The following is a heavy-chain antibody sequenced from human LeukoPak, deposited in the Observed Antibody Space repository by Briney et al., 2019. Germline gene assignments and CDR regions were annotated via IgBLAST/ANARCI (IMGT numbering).Heavy chain of an antibody. CDR3: ARYCSGGSCRLRRVIDY. CDR2: ISSSSSYI. V-gene: IGHV3-21*01. Sequence: GGSLRLSCAASGFTFSSYSMNWVRQAPGKGLEWVSSISSSSSYIYYADSVKGRFTISRDNAKNSLYLQMNSLRAEDTAVYYCARYCSGGSCRLRRVIDYWGQGTLVTVSS. CDR1: GFTFSSYS. J-gene: IGHJ4*02. D-gene: IGHD2-15*01.